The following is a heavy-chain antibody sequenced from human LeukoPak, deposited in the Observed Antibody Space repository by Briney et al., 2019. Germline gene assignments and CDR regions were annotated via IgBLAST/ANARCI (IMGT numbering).Heavy chain of an antibody. V-gene: IGHV4-4*02. Sequence: SETLSLTCAVSGGSISSNNWWIWVRQSPEKGLEWIGEIYHDGSTNYNPSLKSRVTISMDKSKNQLSLKLNFVTAADTAVYYCARDLVAAPYYFDYWGQGTLVTVSS. D-gene: IGHD6-13*01. CDR2: IYHDGST. CDR3: ARDLVAAPYYFDY. J-gene: IGHJ4*02. CDR1: GGSISSNNW.